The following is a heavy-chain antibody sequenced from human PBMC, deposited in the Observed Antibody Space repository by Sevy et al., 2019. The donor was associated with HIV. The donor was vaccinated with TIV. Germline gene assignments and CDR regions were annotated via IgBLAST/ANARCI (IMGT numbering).Heavy chain of an antibody. J-gene: IGHJ3*02. Sequence: GGSLRLSCAASGFTFSSYWMGWVRQAPGKGLEWVAIIKQDGSEKYYVDSVKGRFTISRDNAKNSLYLQMNSLRAEDTAVYYCARDEGYDDYGDYIPFDIWGQGTMVTVSS. CDR2: IKQDGSEK. D-gene: IGHD4-17*01. CDR3: ARDEGYDDYGDYIPFDI. V-gene: IGHV3-7*03. CDR1: GFTFSSYW.